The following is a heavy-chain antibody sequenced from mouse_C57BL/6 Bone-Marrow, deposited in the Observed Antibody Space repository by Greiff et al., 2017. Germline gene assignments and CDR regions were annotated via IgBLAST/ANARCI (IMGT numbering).Heavy chain of an antibody. Sequence: DVKLVESEGGLVQPGSSMKLSCTASGFTFSDYYMAWVRQVPEKGLEWVANINYDGSSTYYLDSLKSRFIISRDNAKNILYLQMSSLKSEDTATYYCARALIYYGLFDYWGQGTTLTVSS. CDR3: ARALIYYGLFDY. CDR1: GFTFSDYY. J-gene: IGHJ2*01. CDR2: INYDGSST. V-gene: IGHV5-16*01. D-gene: IGHD2-1*01.